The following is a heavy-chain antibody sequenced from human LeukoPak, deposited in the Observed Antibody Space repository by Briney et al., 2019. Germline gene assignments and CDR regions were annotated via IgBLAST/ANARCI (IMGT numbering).Heavy chain of an antibody. CDR2: ISAYSGNT. CDR1: GYTFTNYG. J-gene: IGHJ4*02. Sequence: GASVKVSCKASGYTFTNYGISWVRQAPGQGLEWMGWISAYSGNTNYAQKLQGRVTMTTDTSTSTAYMELRSLRSVDTAVYYCAIDRTSESQYNWTLDYWGQRTLVTVSS. V-gene: IGHV1-18*01. CDR3: AIDRTSESQYNWTLDY. D-gene: IGHD1-20*01.